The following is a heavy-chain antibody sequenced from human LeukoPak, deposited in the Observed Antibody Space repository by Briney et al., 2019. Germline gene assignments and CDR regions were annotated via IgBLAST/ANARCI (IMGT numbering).Heavy chain of an antibody. CDR1: GASIRSGDHQ. Sequence: TLSLTCTVSGASIRSGDHQWSWLHQSGGRGVEWVGYIYFRGSNYYKPSLRRRLTISVNTSKKQFFLKLSSMTVADTAIYYCARGGGGYTLYSFDYWGEEALVTVSS. CDR2: IYFRGSN. J-gene: IGHJ4*02. CDR3: ARGGGGYTLYSFDY. D-gene: IGHD3-22*01. V-gene: IGHV4-30-4*01.